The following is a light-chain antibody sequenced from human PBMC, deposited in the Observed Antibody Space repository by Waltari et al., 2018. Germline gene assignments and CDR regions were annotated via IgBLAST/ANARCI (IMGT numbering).Light chain of an antibody. J-gene: IGLJ3*02. CDR3: ATWDDSLRMV. CDR1: SSNLGNNY. CDR2: SNN. Sequence: QSVLSQPPSASGTPGQRATISCSGSSSNLGNNYCYWYQQLPGTAPKLLIYSNNQRPSGVPDRFSGSKSGTSASLAINGLRSEDEADYYCATWDDSLRMVFGGGTELTVL. V-gene: IGLV1-47*01.